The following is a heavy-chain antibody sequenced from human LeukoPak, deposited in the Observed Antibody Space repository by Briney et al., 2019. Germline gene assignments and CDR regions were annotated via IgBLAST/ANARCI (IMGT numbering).Heavy chain of an antibody. V-gene: IGHV4-30-4*08. CDR1: GGSIRSGDYY. CDR2: IYYSGNT. CDR3: ARRRYYDGSGYLE. Sequence: PSETLSLTCTVSGGSIRSGDYYWSWIRQPPGKGLEWIGYIYYSGNTYYNPSLKSRVTISVDTSKKQFSLKLSSVTAADTAVYYCARRRYYDGSGYLEWGQGTLLSVSS. J-gene: IGHJ1*01. D-gene: IGHD3-22*01.